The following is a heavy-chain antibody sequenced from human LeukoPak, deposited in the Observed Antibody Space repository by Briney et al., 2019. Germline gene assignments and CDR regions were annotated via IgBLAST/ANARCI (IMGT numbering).Heavy chain of an antibody. D-gene: IGHD3-22*01. CDR3: ARPDYYDSSGYYNPVYFQH. CDR1: GYSFTSYW. J-gene: IGHJ1*01. CDR2: IYPGDSDT. Sequence: GESLKISCQGSGYSFTSYWIGWVRQMPGKGLEWMGIIYPGDSDTRYSPSFQGQVTISADESISTAYLQWSSLKASDTAMYYCARPDYYDSSGYYNPVYFQHWGQGTLVTVSS. V-gene: IGHV5-51*01.